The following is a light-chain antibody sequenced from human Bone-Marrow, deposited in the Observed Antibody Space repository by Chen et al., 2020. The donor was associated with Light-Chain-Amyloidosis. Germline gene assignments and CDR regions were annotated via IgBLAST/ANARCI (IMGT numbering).Light chain of an antibody. V-gene: IGLV2-23*01. CDR1: SSDVGSYNL. CDR2: EGS. CDR3: CSYAGSSTWV. Sequence: QSALTQPASLPGSPGQASTISCSGTSSDVGSYNLVSWYQQHPGKAPKLMIYEGSKRPSGVSNRFSGSKSGNTASLTISGLQAEDEADYYCCSYAGSSTWVFGGGTKLTVL. J-gene: IGLJ3*02.